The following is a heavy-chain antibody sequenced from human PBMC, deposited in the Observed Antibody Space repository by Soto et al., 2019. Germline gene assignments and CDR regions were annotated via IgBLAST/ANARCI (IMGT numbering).Heavy chain of an antibody. V-gene: IGHV3-23*01. J-gene: IGHJ4*02. CDR2: ISGSGGST. CDR1: GFTFRSYA. Sequence: VQLLESGGGLVQPGGSLRLSCAASGFTFRSYAMSWVRQAPGKGLEWVSGISGSGGSTYHADSVKGRFTISRDNSKNTLYRKMSSRRAEDTAVYYCAKGRLIVVTRGGRGVDYGGQGTLVTVSS. CDR3: AKGRLIVVTRGGRGVDY. D-gene: IGHD2-2*01.